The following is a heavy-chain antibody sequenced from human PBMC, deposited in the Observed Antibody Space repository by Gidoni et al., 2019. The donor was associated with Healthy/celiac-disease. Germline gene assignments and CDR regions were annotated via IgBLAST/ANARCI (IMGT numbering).Heavy chain of an antibody. D-gene: IGHD5-12*01. CDR3: VKDRRGDYDSFLPTNWFDP. Sequence: EVQLVESGGGLVQPGGSLRPSCLASAFTLRSYATHWVRQAPGKGLEYVSAISSNGGSTYYADSVKGRFTISRDNSKNTLYLQMSSLRAEDTAVYYCVKDRRGDYDSFLPTNWFDPWGQGTLVTVSS. CDR1: AFTLRSYA. J-gene: IGHJ5*02. V-gene: IGHV3-64D*06. CDR2: ISSNGGST.